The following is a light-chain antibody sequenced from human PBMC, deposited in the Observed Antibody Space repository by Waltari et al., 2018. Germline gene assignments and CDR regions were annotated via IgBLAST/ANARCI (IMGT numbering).Light chain of an antibody. CDR2: DVS. V-gene: IGLV2-14*03. CDR3: SSYTSSSTYV. Sequence: QSALTQPASVSGSPGQSITIPCPVTCSDVGGFNYVPCYQQHPGKAPKLMIYDVSNRPSGVSNRFSGSKSGNTASLTISGLQAEDEADYYCSSYTSSSTYVFGTGTEVTVL. J-gene: IGLJ1*01. CDR1: CSDVGGFNY.